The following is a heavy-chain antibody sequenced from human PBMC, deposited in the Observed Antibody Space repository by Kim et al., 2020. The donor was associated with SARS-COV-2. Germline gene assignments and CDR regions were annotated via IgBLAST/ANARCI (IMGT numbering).Heavy chain of an antibody. CDR3: AKDQIWYYDSSGKIDY. V-gene: IGHV3-23*01. Sequence: SVKGRFTISRDNAKNTLYLQMNSLRAVDTAVYYCAKDQIWYYDSSGKIDYWGQGTLVTVSS. D-gene: IGHD3-22*01. J-gene: IGHJ4*02.